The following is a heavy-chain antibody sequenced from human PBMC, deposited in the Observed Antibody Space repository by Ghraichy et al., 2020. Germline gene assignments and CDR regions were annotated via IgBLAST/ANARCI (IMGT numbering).Heavy chain of an antibody. CDR3: AAGSGWLSDT. CDR2: IDQDGSEK. J-gene: IGHJ4*02. D-gene: IGHD6-19*01. CDR1: EFTPTTYW. Sequence: GGSLRLSCAASEFTPTTYWMNWVRQAPGKGLEWVSIIDQDGSEKVYVDSVRGRFTISRDNAKKSLYLQMNSLRDEDTAIYFCAAGSGWLSDTWGRGTLVTAS. V-gene: IGHV3-7*03.